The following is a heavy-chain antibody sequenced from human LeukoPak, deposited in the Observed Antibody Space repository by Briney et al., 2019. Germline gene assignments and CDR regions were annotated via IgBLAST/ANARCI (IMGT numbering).Heavy chain of an antibody. V-gene: IGHV4-38-2*01. J-gene: IGHJ5*02. CDR2: IDHRGST. D-gene: IGHD5-12*01. Sequence: SETLSLTCAVSGPSISSGHYWAWIRQPPGKGLEFIGSIDHRGSTYYNPSLKSRVTMSVDTSKNHFSLNLSSVTAADTAVYYCARGPPRIQRWLRYWFDPWGQGTLVTVSS. CDR1: GPSISSGHY. CDR3: ARGPPRIQRWLRYWFDP.